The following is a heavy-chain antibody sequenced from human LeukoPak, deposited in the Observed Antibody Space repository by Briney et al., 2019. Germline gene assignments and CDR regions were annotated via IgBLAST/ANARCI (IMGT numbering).Heavy chain of an antibody. J-gene: IGHJ5*02. CDR2: IRYDGSNK. CDR1: GFTFSSYG. D-gene: IGHD3-3*01. Sequence: GGSLRLSCAASGFTFSSYGMHWVRQAPGKGLEWVAFIRYDGSNKYYADSVKGRFTISRDNSKNTLYLQMNSLRAEDTAVYYCAKVAPGVRFLEWLFQRGWFDPWGQGTLVTVSS. CDR3: AKVAPGVRFLEWLFQRGWFDP. V-gene: IGHV3-30*02.